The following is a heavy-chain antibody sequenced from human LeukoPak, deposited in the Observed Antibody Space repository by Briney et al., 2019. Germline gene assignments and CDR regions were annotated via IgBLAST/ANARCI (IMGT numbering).Heavy chain of an antibody. V-gene: IGHV4-61*02. D-gene: IGHD1-26*01. CDR1: GGSISSSSYY. J-gene: IGHJ6*03. CDR2: IYTSGST. Sequence: TSETLSLTCTVSGGSISSSSYYWGWIRQPAGKGLEWIGRIYTSGSTNYNPSLKSRVTISVDTSKNQFSLKVSSVTAADTAVYYCATGKLYYYYMDVWGKGTTVTVSS. CDR3: ATGKLYYYYMDV.